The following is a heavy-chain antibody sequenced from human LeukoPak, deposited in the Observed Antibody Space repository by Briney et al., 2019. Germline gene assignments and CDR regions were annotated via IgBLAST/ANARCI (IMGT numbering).Heavy chain of an antibody. CDR3: ARDPLWFGELPRYNWFDP. V-gene: IGHV1-18*01. CDR2: ISAYNGNT. CDR1: GYTFTSYR. D-gene: IGHD3-10*01. Sequence: GASVKVSCKASGYTFTSYRISWVRQAPGQGLEWMGWISAYNGNTNYAQKLQGRVTMTTDTSTSTAYMELRSLRSDDTAVYYCARDPLWFGELPRYNWFDPWGQGTLVTVSS. J-gene: IGHJ5*02.